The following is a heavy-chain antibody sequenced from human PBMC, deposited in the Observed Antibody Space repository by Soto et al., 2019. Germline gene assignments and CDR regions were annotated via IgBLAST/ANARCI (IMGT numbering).Heavy chain of an antibody. D-gene: IGHD3-10*01. CDR2: IYYSGST. Sequence: PSETLSLTCTVSGGSISSYYWSWIQQPPGKGLEWIGYIYYSGSTNYNPSLKSRVTISVDTSKNQFSLKLSSVTAADTAVYYCARATTGRWFGELLYNWFDPWGQGTLVTVSS. CDR1: GGSISSYY. V-gene: IGHV4-59*01. CDR3: ARATTGRWFGELLYNWFDP. J-gene: IGHJ5*02.